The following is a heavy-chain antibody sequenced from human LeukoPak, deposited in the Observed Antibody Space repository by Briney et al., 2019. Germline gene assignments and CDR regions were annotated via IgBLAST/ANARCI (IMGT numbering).Heavy chain of an antibody. J-gene: IGHJ4*02. CDR3: ARVVASTSIDS. CDR1: GGSISSSSYY. D-gene: IGHD2-15*01. Sequence: SETLSLTCTVSGGSISSSSYYWGWIRQPPGKGLEWIGSIYYSGNTYYNPSLKSRVTISVDTSKNQFSLKLSSVTAADTALYYCARVVASTSIDSWGQGVLVTVSS. V-gene: IGHV4-39*01. CDR2: IYYSGNT.